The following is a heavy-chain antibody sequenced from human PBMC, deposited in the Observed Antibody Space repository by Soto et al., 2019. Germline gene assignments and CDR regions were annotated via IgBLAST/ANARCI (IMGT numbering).Heavy chain of an antibody. Sequence: GGSLRLSCAASGFSVSTNYVSWIRQAPEKGLEWVSVVYRSDDTNYADSVKGRFTISRDTSKNTVYLHMNSLRADDTAVYYCAREAVFGLAMHYYYYMDVWGKGTTVTVSS. J-gene: IGHJ6*03. CDR2: VYRSDDT. D-gene: IGHD3-3*01. CDR1: GFSVSTNY. V-gene: IGHV3-66*01. CDR3: AREAVFGLAMHYYYYMDV.